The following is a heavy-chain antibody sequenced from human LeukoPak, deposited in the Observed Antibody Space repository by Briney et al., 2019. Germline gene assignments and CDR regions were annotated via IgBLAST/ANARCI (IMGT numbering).Heavy chain of an antibody. J-gene: IGHJ4*02. CDR1: GGSISSYY. Sequence: ASETLSLTCTVSGGSISSYYWSWIRQPPGKGLEWIGYIYYSGSTNYNPSLKSRVTISVDTSKNQFSLKLSSVTAADTAVYYCARRDKAAAAFDYWGQGTLVTVSS. CDR3: ARRDKAAAAFDY. CDR2: IYYSGST. D-gene: IGHD6-13*01. V-gene: IGHV4-59*08.